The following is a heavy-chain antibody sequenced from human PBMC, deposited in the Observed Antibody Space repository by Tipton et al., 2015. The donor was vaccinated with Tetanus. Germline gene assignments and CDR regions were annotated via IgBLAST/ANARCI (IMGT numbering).Heavy chain of an antibody. D-gene: IGHD2-8*01. Sequence: PGLVKPSETLSLNCTVSVGAIIDSYWGWIRQPPGKGLEWIGYIYYSGSTNYNPSLKSRVTISVDTSKNQFSLKLSSVTAADTAVYYCARDPSGGVRYFDYWGQGTLVTVSS. J-gene: IGHJ4*02. CDR3: ARDPSGGVRYFDY. CDR2: IYYSGST. CDR1: VGAIIDSY. V-gene: IGHV4-59*01.